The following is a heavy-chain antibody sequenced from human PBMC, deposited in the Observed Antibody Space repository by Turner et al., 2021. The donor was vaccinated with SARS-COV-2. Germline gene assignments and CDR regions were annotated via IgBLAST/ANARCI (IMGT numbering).Heavy chain of an antibody. Sequence: VQLVQSGAKVKKPGSSVKVSCTVSGGTFTSYSIIWVRQAPGQGREWTGGNIPMNDTTTYAQRCRGRVTITADESTGKAYMELTRLISGDTDIYFCASMDYGGDAGHAFDIWAQGTWVTVSS. CDR3: ASMDYGGDAGHAFDI. J-gene: IGHJ3*02. CDR2: NIPMNDTT. V-gene: IGHV1-69*01. D-gene: IGHD4-17*01. CDR1: GGTFTSYS.